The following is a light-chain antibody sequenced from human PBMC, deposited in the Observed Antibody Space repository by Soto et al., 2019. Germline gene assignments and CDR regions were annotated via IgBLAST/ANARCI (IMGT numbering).Light chain of an antibody. CDR2: LGS. Sequence: EIVMTQSPLSLPVTPGDPASISCRSSQSLLHSNGYNYLDWYLQKPGQSPQLLIYLGSNRASGVPDRFSGSGSGTDFTLKIGRVEAEDVGVYYCMQALQTPTFGQGTKVDI. V-gene: IGKV2-28*01. CDR3: MQALQTPT. J-gene: IGKJ1*01. CDR1: QSLLHSNGYNY.